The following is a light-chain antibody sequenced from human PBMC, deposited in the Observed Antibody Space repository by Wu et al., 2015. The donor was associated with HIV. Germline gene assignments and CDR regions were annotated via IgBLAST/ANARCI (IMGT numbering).Light chain of an antibody. CDR3: QQYNNWPRHT. CDR1: QSVSTN. J-gene: IGKJ2*01. Sequence: EVVMTQSPATLSVSPGETATLFCRASQSVSTNLAWYQQKPGRAPRLLIYDASTRATGTPGRFSGRGSGTEFTLTINSMQSEDFAIYYCQQYNNWPRHTFGQGTKLEI. CDR2: DAS. V-gene: IGKV3-15*01.